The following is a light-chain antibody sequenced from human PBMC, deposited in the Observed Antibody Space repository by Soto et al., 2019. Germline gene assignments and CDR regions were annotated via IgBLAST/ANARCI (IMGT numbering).Light chain of an antibody. Sequence: DTQMTQSPSTLSASVGDRVAITCRASQSISSWLAWYQQKPGKAPKLLIYDASSLESGAPSRFSGSGSGTEFTLTISSLQPDDFATYYCQQYNRYFTFGQGTKLEIK. CDR2: DAS. J-gene: IGKJ2*01. V-gene: IGKV1-5*01. CDR1: QSISSW. CDR3: QQYNRYFT.